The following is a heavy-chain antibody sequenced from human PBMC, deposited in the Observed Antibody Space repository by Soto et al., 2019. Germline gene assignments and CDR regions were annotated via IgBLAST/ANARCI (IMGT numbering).Heavy chain of an antibody. J-gene: IGHJ3*02. CDR3: ARHVNPWAQGAFDI. CDR1: GGSISSSSYY. D-gene: IGHD7-27*01. CDR2: IYYSGST. V-gene: IGHV4-39*01. Sequence: QLQLQESGPGLVKPSETLSLTCTVSGGSISSSSYYWGWIRQPPGKGLEWIVSIYYSGSTYYNPSLKSRVTISVDTSKNQFSLKLSSVTAADTALYYCARHVNPWAQGAFDIWGQGTMVTVSS.